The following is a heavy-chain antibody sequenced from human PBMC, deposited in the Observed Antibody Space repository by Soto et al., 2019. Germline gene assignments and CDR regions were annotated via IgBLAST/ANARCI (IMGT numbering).Heavy chain of an antibody. CDR1: GGTFSSYA. Sequence: GASVKVSCKASGGTFSSYAISWVRQAPGQGLEWMGGIIPIFGTANYAQKFQGRVTITADESTSTAYMELSSLRSEDTAVYYCARSLYDSSGYYPKYFYGMGVWGQGTTVTVSS. CDR3: ARSLYDSSGYYPKYFYGMGV. J-gene: IGHJ6*02. CDR2: IIPIFGTA. D-gene: IGHD3-22*01. V-gene: IGHV1-69*13.